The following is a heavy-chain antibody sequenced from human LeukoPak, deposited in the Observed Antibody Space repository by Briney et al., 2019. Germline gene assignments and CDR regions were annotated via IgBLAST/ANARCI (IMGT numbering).Heavy chain of an antibody. CDR2: IRYDGSNK. D-gene: IGHD3-9*01. V-gene: IGHV3-30*02. CDR1: GFTFSSYG. J-gene: IGHJ4*02. CDR3: ARSDILTGYSYFDY. Sequence: GRSLRLSCAASGFTFSSYGMHWVRQAPGKGLEGVAFIRYDGSNKYSADSVKGRFTISRDNSKNTLYLQMNSLRAEDTAVYYCARSDILTGYSYFDYWGQGTLVTVSS.